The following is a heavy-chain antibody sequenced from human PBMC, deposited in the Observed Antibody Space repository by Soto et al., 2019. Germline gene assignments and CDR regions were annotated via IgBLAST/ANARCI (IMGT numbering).Heavy chain of an antibody. V-gene: IGHV1-46*01. CDR1: GYTFTSYY. J-gene: IGHJ3*02. D-gene: IGHD3-22*01. CDR3: ARDSSLYDSSGYSSASWSFDI. Sequence: ASVKVSCKASGYTFTSYYMHWVRQAPGQGLEWMGIINPSGGSTSYAQKFQGRVTMTTDTSTTTAYMELSSLRSEDTAVYYCARDSSLYDSSGYSSASWSFDIWGQGTMVTVSS. CDR2: INPSGGST.